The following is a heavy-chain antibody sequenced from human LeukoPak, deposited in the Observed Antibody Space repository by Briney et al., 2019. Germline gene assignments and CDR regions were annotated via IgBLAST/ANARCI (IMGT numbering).Heavy chain of an antibody. CDR2: INHSGST. V-gene: IGHV4-34*01. D-gene: IGHD3-22*01. Sequence: SETLSLTCAVYGGSFSGYYWSWIRQPPGKGLEWIGEINHSGSTNYNPSLKSRVTISVDTSKNQFSLELSSMTAADTAVYYCARRGYYYDSSGYPSLNDYWGQGTLVTVSS. CDR1: GGSFSGYY. CDR3: ARRGYYYDSSGYPSLNDY. J-gene: IGHJ4*02.